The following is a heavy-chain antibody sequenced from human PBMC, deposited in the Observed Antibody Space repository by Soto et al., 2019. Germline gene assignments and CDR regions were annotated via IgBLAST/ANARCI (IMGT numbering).Heavy chain of an antibody. V-gene: IGHV3-7*01. CDR3: ARDPAFGALDI. D-gene: IGHD3-16*01. Sequence: GGSLRLSCAAAGGTCSSYWMSWVRQAPGKGLEWVANIKQDGSEKKYVDSVKGRFTISRDNAKNSLYLQMNSLRAEDTAIYYCARDPAFGALDIWGQGTMVTVSS. J-gene: IGHJ3*02. CDR2: IKQDGSEK. CDR1: GGTCSSYW.